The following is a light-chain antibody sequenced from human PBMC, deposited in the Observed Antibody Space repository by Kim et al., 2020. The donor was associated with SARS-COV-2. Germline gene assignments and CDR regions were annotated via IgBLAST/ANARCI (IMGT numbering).Light chain of an antibody. V-gene: IGLV3-19*01. CDR2: GKN. Sequence: SSELTQDPAVSVALGQTVRITCQGDSLRSYYASWYQQKPGQAPVLVIYGKNNRPSGIPDRFSGSSSGNTASLTITRAQAEDEADDYCNARDSSGNHWVFGGGIQLTVL. CDR3: NARDSSGNHWV. J-gene: IGLJ3*02. CDR1: SLRSYY.